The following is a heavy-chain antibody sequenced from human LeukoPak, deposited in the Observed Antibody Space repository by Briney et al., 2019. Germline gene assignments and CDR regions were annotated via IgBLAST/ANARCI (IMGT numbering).Heavy chain of an antibody. CDR2: ISAYNGNT. D-gene: IGHD2-21*02. J-gene: IGHJ3*02. CDR3: ARWLAVVTTGVAFDI. CDR1: GYTFTSYG. V-gene: IGHV1-18*01. Sequence: ASVWVTCKDPGYTFTSYGSSWVPQASGQGLEWMGWISAYNGNTNYAQKLQGRVTMTTDTSTSTAYMELRSLRSDDTAVYYCARWLAVVTTGVAFDIWGQAKKVTDSS.